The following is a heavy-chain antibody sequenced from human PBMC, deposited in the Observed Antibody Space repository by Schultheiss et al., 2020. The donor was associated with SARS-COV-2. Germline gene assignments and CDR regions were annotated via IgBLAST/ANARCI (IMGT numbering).Heavy chain of an antibody. J-gene: IGHJ4*02. CDR2: ISAYNGNT. CDR3: AKEVGGFGYFDY. Sequence: ASVKVSCMASGYTFTSYGISWVRQAPGQGLEWMGWISAYNGNTNYAQKLQGRATMTTDTSTSTAYMELRSLRSDDTAVYYCAKEVGGFGYFDYWGQGTLVTVSS. CDR1: GYTFTSYG. V-gene: IGHV1-18*01. D-gene: IGHD3-16*01.